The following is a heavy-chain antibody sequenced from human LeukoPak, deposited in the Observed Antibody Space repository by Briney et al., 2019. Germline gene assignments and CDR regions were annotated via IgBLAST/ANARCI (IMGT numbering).Heavy chain of an antibody. Sequence: GGSLRLSCAASGLTFSSYWMSWVRQAPGKGLEWVANIKQDGSEKYYVDSVKGRFTISRDNAKNSLYLQMNSLRAEDTAVYYCARGGGYSYGYYFDYWGQGTLVTVSS. D-gene: IGHD5-18*01. V-gene: IGHV3-7*03. J-gene: IGHJ4*02. CDR1: GLTFSSYW. CDR2: IKQDGSEK. CDR3: ARGGGYSYGYYFDY.